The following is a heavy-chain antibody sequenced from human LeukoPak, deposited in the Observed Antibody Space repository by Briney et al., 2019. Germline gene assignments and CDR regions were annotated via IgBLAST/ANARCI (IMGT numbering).Heavy chain of an antibody. CDR1: GFSFSDYW. CDR2: IRPDGSEK. Sequence: PGGSLRLSCAASGFSFSDYWISWLRQAPGKGLEWVANIRPDGSEKQYVDSVKGRFTISRDNTKNSLYLQMNSLTAEDTAVYYCARDEGIWSGSDHWGPGTLVTVSS. V-gene: IGHV3-7*01. D-gene: IGHD3-3*01. CDR3: ARDEGIWSGSDH. J-gene: IGHJ4*02.